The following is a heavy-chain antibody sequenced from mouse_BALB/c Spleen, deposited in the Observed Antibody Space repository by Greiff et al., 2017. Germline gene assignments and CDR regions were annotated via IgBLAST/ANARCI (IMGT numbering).Heavy chain of an antibody. Sequence: EVQLQESGPSLVKPSQTLSLTCSVTGDSITSGYWNWIRKFPGNKLEYMGYISYSGSTYYNPSLKSRISITRDTSKNQYYLQLNSVTTEDTATYYCARWGSSGYPPWFAYWGQGTLVTVSA. CDR3: ARWGSSGYPPWFAY. V-gene: IGHV3-8*02. CDR1: GDSITSGY. J-gene: IGHJ3*01. CDR2: ISYSGST. D-gene: IGHD3-1*01.